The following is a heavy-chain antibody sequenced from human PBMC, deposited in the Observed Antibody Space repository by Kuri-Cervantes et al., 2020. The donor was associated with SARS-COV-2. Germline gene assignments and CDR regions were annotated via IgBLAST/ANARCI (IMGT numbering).Heavy chain of an antibody. V-gene: IGHV3-33*01. CDR2: IWYDGSNK. CDR1: GFTFGSYG. D-gene: IGHD6-19*01. CDR3: ARDLVVSSGRDYYMDV. J-gene: IGHJ6*03. Sequence: GESLKISCAASGFTFGSYGIHWVRQAPGKGLEWVAVIWYDGSNKYYADSVKGRFTISRDNSKNTLYLQMNSLRAEDTAVYYCARDLVVSSGRDYYMDVWGKGTTVTVSS.